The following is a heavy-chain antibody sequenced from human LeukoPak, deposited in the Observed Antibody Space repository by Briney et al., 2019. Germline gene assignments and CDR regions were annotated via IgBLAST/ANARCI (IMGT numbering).Heavy chain of an antibody. CDR3: ARGDDYGDYAFDP. CDR2: INHSGST. Sequence: PSETLSLTCAVYGGSFSGYYWSWIRQPPEKGLEWIGEINHSGSTNYNPSLKSRVTISVDTSKNQFSLKLSSVTAADTAVYYCARGDDYGDYAFDPWGQGTLVTVSS. V-gene: IGHV4-34*01. D-gene: IGHD4-17*01. CDR1: GGSFSGYY. J-gene: IGHJ5*02.